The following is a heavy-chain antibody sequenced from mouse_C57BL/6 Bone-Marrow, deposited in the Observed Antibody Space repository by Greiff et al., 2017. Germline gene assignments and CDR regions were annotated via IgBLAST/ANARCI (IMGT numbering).Heavy chain of an antibody. Sequence: EVMLVESGGGLVQPGGSLQLSCAASGFTFSDYGMAWVRQAPRKGPEWVAFISNLAYSIYYADTVTGRFTISRENAKNTLYLEMSSLRSEDTALYYCARRGQLRPLYYAMDYWGQGTSVTVSS. V-gene: IGHV5-15*01. CDR1: GFTFSDYG. J-gene: IGHJ4*01. CDR2: ISNLAYSI. D-gene: IGHD3-2*02. CDR3: ARRGQLRPLYYAMDY.